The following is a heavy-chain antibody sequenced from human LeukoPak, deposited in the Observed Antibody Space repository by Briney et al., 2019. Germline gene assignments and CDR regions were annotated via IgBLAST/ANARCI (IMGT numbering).Heavy chain of an antibody. Sequence: GGSLRLSCTASEFTFSSSWMTWVRQPPGKGLAWLANINEDGSTKNYVDSVKGRFSISRDNAKKSLYLQMNSLRAEDTAVYYCARDRAYSTFDYWGQGTLVTVSS. CDR2: INEDGSTK. V-gene: IGHV3-7*03. D-gene: IGHD2/OR15-2a*01. J-gene: IGHJ4*02. CDR1: EFTFSSSW. CDR3: ARDRAYSTFDY.